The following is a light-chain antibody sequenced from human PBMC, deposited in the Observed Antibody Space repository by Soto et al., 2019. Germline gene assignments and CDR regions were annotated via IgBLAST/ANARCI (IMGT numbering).Light chain of an antibody. CDR2: EDN. CDR3: CSYAGNTSWV. V-gene: IGLV2-23*01. Sequence: QSALTQPASVSGSPGQSITISCTGTDVGSYKFVSWYQQHPGKAPKLIIYEDNRRPSGVSNRFSGSKSGNTASLTISGLLAEDEADYYCCSYAGNTSWVFGGGTKLTVL. J-gene: IGLJ3*02. CDR1: DVGSYKF.